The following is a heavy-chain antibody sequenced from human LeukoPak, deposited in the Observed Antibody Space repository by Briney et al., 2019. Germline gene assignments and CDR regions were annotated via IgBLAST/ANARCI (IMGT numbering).Heavy chain of an antibody. D-gene: IGHD2-2*01. CDR1: GFTFSSYG. CDR2: IWYDGSNK. J-gene: IGHJ6*02. Sequence: GRSLRLSCAASGFTFSSYGMHWVRQAPGKGLEWVAVIWYDGSNKYYADSVKGRFTISRDNSKNTLYLQMNSLRAEDTAVYYCARGYCSSTSCRTDYYYYGMDVWGQGTTVTVSS. V-gene: IGHV3-30*19. CDR3: ARGYCSSTSCRTDYYYYGMDV.